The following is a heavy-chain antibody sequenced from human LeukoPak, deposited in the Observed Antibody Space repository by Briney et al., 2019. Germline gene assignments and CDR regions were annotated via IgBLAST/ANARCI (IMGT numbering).Heavy chain of an antibody. Sequence: SESLSLTCTVSGGSISSGDYYWSWIRQPPGKGLEWIGYIYYSGSTYYNPSLKSRVTISVDTSKNQFSLKLSSVTAADTAVYYCARVSLTIFGVVLDYWGQGTLVTVSS. CDR1: GGSISSGDYY. CDR3: ARVSLTIFGVVLDY. V-gene: IGHV4-30-4*08. CDR2: IYYSGST. D-gene: IGHD3-3*01. J-gene: IGHJ4*02.